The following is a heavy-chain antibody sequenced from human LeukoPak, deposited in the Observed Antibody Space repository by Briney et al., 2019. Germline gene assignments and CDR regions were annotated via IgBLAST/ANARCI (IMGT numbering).Heavy chain of an antibody. V-gene: IGHV3-15*01. J-gene: IGHJ6*03. CDR1: GFTVSSNY. CDR2: IKSKTDGGTT. D-gene: IGHD6-6*01. CDR3: TTDLKQLVLHYYYYMDV. Sequence: GGSLRLSCAASGFTVSSNYMSWVRQAPGKGLEWVGRIKSKTDGGTTDYAAPVKGRFTISRDDSKNTLYLQMNSLKTEDTAVYYCTTDLKQLVLHYYYYMDVWGKGTTVTVSS.